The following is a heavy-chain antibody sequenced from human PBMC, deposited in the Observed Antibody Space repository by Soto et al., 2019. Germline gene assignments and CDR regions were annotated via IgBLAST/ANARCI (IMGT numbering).Heavy chain of an antibody. Sequence: QMQLVQSGPEVKKPGTSVKVSCKASGFTFTSSAMQWVRQARGQRLEWIGWIVVGSGNTNYAQKFQERVTITRDMSTSTAYMELRSLRSEDTAVYYCAPAFAYYGSGSYWFGMDVWGQGTTVTVSS. J-gene: IGHJ6*02. CDR1: GFTFTSSA. CDR3: APAFAYYGSGSYWFGMDV. V-gene: IGHV1-58*02. D-gene: IGHD3-10*01. CDR2: IVVGSGNT.